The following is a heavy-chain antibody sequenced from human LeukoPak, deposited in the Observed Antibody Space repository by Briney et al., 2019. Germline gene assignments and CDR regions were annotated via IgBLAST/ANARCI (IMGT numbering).Heavy chain of an antibody. D-gene: IGHD1-7*01. CDR1: GGSLSNYY. CDR2: INDSGTI. CDR3: ARRWNYGRNYYIDV. Sequence: SETLSLTCAVYGGSLSNYYRSWIRQSPGKGLEWIGEINDSGTINYNPSLMSRVTISVDKSKNQFSLKLSSVTAADTAVYYCARRWNYGRNYYIDVWGKGATVSVSS. J-gene: IGHJ6*03. V-gene: IGHV4-34*01.